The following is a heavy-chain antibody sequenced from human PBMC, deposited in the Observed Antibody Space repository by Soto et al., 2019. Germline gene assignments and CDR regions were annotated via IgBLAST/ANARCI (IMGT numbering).Heavy chain of an antibody. V-gene: IGHV3-21*01. CDR3: ARGSPQGRIPASGRGVFDP. J-gene: IGHJ5*02. CDR1: GFTFSSYT. D-gene: IGHD6-13*01. CDR2: ISSSSSYI. Sequence: EVQLVESGVGLVNPGGSLILSCAASGFTFSSYTMNWVRQAPGKGLEWVSSISSSSSYIYYADSVKGRFTISRDNAKNSLYLQMNSLRAEDTAVYYWARGSPQGRIPASGRGVFDPWGKGTLVTVSS.